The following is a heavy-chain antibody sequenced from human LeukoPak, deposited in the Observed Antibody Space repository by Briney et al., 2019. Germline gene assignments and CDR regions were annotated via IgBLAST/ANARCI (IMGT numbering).Heavy chain of an antibody. CDR3: ARASRIAVAGTGGAYYYYYYGMDV. CDR1: GFTFSSYD. D-gene: IGHD6-19*01. Sequence: GGSLRLSCAASGFTFSSYDMHWVRQAPGKGLEWVSAIGTAGDTYYPGSVKGRFTISRENGKNSLSLQMNSLRAGDTAVYYCARASRIAVAGTGGAYYYYYYGMDVWGQGTTVTVSS. CDR2: IGTAGDT. V-gene: IGHV3-13*01. J-gene: IGHJ6*02.